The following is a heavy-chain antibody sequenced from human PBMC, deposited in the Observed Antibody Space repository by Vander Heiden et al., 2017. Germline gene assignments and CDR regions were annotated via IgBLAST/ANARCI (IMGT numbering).Heavy chain of an antibody. CDR1: GFTFSSYS. V-gene: IGHV3-48*02. Sequence: EVRLVESGGGLVQPGGSLSLACSAPGFTFSSYSMNWVRQAPGKGLEWVSYISSSSTTIYYADSVKGRFTISRDNAKNSLYLQMNSLRDEDTAVYYCARRDYDYYYYGMDVWGQGTTVTVSS. D-gene: IGHD3-16*01. CDR3: ARRDYDYYYYGMDV. J-gene: IGHJ6*02. CDR2: ISSSSTTI.